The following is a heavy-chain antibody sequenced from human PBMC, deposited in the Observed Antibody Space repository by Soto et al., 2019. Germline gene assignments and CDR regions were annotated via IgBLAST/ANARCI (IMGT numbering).Heavy chain of an antibody. CDR3: ARVGVGAVAGQHWFDP. V-gene: IGHV1-8*01. Sequence: GASVKVSCKASGYTFTSYDINWVRQATGQGLEWMGWMNPNSGNTGYAQKFQGRVTMTRNTSISTAYMELSSLRSEDTAVYYCARVGVGAVAGQHWFDPWGQGTLVTXSS. J-gene: IGHJ5*02. D-gene: IGHD6-19*01. CDR1: GYTFTSYD. CDR2: MNPNSGNT.